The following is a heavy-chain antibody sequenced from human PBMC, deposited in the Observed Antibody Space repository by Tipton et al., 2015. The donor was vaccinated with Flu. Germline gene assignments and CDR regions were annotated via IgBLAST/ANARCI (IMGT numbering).Heavy chain of an antibody. Sequence: QLVQSGPEVKKPGSSVKVSCKASGGTFSSYAISWVRQAPGQGLEWMGGIIPIFGTANYAQKFQGRVTITADESTSTAYMELSSLRSEDTAVYYCASPPGLLPNLSTNPYYYYYYMDVWGKGTTVTVSS. D-gene: IGHD2-8*01. CDR3: ASPPGLLPNLSTNPYYYYYYMDV. CDR1: GGTFSSYA. V-gene: IGHV1-69*01. CDR2: IIPIFGTA. J-gene: IGHJ6*03.